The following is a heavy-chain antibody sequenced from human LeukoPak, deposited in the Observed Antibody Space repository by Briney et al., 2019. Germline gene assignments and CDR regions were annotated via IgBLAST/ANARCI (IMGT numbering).Heavy chain of an antibody. J-gene: IGHJ6*02. Sequence: ASVKVSCKASGGTFSSYAISWVRQAPGQGLEWMGGIIPIFGTANYAQKLQGRVTMTTDTSTSTAYMELRSLRSDDTAVYYCARTSRLINYYGMDVWGQGTTVTVSS. V-gene: IGHV1-69*05. CDR1: GGTFSSYA. CDR2: IIPIFGTA. D-gene: IGHD2-2*01. CDR3: ARTSRLINYYGMDV.